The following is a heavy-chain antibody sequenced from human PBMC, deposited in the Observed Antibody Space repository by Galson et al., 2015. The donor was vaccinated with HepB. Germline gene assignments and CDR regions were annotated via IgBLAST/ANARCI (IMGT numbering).Heavy chain of an antibody. Sequence: SVTVSCKASGSTFTSYGISWVRQAPGQGLEWMGWISAYNGNTNTAQKLQGRLTMTTDTSTNTAYMELRSLRSDDTAVYYCARDSRDDSSGYYSLGGADYWGQGTLVTVSS. V-gene: IGHV1-18*01. D-gene: IGHD3-22*01. CDR1: GSTFTSYG. CDR2: ISAYNGNT. J-gene: IGHJ4*02. CDR3: ARDSRDDSSGYYSLGGADY.